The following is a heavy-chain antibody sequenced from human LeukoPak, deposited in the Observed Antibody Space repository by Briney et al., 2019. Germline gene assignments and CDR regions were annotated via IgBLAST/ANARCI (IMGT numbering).Heavy chain of an antibody. D-gene: IGHD3-3*01. Sequence: SETLSLTCTVSGGSISSYYWSWIRQPPGKGLEWIGYIYYSGNTNYNPSLKSRVTISVDTSKNQFSLKLSSVTAADTAVYYCARGPLTRDFWSGYKRYYYYGMDVWGQGTTVTVSS. J-gene: IGHJ6*02. CDR2: IYYSGNT. V-gene: IGHV4-59*12. CDR3: ARGPLTRDFWSGYKRYYYYGMDV. CDR1: GGSISSYY.